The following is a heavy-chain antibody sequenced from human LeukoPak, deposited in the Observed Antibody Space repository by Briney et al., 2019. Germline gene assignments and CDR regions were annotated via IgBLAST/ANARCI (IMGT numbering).Heavy chain of an antibody. Sequence: GGSLRLSCAASGFTFSSYSMNWVRQAPGKGLEWVSYISSSSSTIYHADSVKGRFTISRDNAKNSLYLQMNSLRAEDTAVYYCARGGYGDYGDYWGQGTLVTVSS. J-gene: IGHJ4*02. CDR2: ISSSSSTI. V-gene: IGHV3-48*01. CDR3: ARGGYGDYGDY. CDR1: GFTFSSYS. D-gene: IGHD4-17*01.